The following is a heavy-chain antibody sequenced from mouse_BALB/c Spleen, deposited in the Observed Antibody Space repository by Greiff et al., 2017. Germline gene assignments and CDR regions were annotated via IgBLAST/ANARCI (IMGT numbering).Heavy chain of an antibody. CDR1: GYTFTSYW. J-gene: IGHJ4*01. Sequence: VQLQQSGPELVRPGASVKMSCKASGYTFTSYWMHWVKQRPGQGLEWIGNIYPGSGSTNYDEKFKSKATLTVDTSSSTAYMQLSSLTSEDSAVYYCTAYDYRYYAMDYWGQGTSVTVSS. D-gene: IGHD2-4*01. CDR3: TAYDYRYYAMDY. CDR2: IYPGSGST. V-gene: IGHV1-55*01.